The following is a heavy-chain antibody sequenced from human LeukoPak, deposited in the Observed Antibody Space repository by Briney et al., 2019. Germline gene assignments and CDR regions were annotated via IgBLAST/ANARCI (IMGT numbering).Heavy chain of an antibody. J-gene: IGHJ4*02. V-gene: IGHV4-59*01. CDR1: GGSITGYF. D-gene: IGHD5-24*01. CDR3: ARGTQGYRFDY. Sequence: SETLSLTCTVSGGSITGYFWTWIRQPPGKGLEWIGFFYNRGSTNYNPSLKSRVPISLDTSRIQFSLKLNSVTAADTAMYYCARGTQGYRFDYWGQGTLVTVST. CDR2: FYNRGST.